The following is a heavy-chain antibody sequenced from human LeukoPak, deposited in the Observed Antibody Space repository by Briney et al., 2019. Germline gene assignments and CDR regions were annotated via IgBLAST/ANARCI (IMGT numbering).Heavy chain of an antibody. V-gene: IGHV3-7*01. Sequence: AGGSLRLSCAASGFTFSSYWMSWVRQAPGKGLEWVANIKQDGSEKYYVDSVKGRFTISRDNAKNSLYLQMNSLRAEDTAVYYCARANPYSSSWYWCDYWGQGTLVTVSS. CDR3: ARANPYSSSWYWCDY. CDR2: IKQDGSEK. D-gene: IGHD6-13*01. J-gene: IGHJ4*02. CDR1: GFTFSSYW.